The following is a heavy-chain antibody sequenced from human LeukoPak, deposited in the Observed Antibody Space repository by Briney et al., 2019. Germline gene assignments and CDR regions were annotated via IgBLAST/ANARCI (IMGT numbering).Heavy chain of an antibody. D-gene: IGHD3-3*01. J-gene: IGHJ4*02. CDR3: ANGHLNYDPFY. CDR1: GFTFSSYA. V-gene: IGHV3-23*01. Sequence: GRSLRLSCAASGFTFSSYAMSWVRQAPGKGLEWVSAISGSGGSTYYADSVKGRFTISRDNSKNTLYLQMNSLRAEDTAVYYCANGHLNYDPFYWGQGTLVTVSS. CDR2: ISGSGGST.